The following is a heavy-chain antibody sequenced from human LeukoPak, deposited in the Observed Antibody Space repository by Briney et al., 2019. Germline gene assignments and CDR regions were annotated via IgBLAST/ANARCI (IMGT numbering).Heavy chain of an antibody. CDR1: GYPFISYG. D-gene: IGHD3-3*01. CDR2: ISAYNGNT. J-gene: IGHJ4*02. Sequence: GASVKVSCKSSGYPFISYGISWVRQAPGQGLEWMGWISAYNGNTNYAQKLQGRVTMTTDTSTSTAYMELRSLRSDDTAVYYCARMSEVGLEWSMGYYFDYWGQGTLVTVSS. CDR3: ARMSEVGLEWSMGYYFDY. V-gene: IGHV1-18*01.